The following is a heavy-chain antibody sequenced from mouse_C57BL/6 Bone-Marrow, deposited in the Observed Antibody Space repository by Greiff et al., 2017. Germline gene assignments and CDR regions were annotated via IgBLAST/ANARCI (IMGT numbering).Heavy chain of an antibody. CDR2: IYPRSGNT. V-gene: IGHV1-81*01. J-gene: IGHJ3*01. CDR1: GYTFTSYG. Sequence: VQLQQSGAELARPGASVKLSCKASGYTFTSYGISWVKQRTGQGLEWIGEIYPRSGNTYYNEKFKGKDTLTADKSSKTAYMELRSLTSEDSAVYFCARDYGSSYGFAYWGQGTLVTVSA. CDR3: ARDYGSSYGFAY. D-gene: IGHD1-1*01.